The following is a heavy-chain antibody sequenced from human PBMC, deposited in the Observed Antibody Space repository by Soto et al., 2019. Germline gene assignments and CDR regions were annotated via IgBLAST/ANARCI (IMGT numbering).Heavy chain of an antibody. J-gene: IGHJ4*02. CDR1: GFTFSSYW. Sequence: GGSLSLSCAASGFTFSSYWMSWVRQAPGKGLEWVANIKQDGSEKYYVDSVKGRFTISRDNAKNSLYLQMNSLRAEDTAVYYCARERYDILTEAIDYWGQGTLVTVSS. CDR3: ARERYDILTEAIDY. D-gene: IGHD3-9*01. CDR2: IKQDGSEK. V-gene: IGHV3-7*01.